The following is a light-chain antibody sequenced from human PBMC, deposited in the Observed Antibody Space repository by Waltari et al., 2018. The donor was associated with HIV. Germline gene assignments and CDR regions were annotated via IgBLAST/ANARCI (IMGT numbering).Light chain of an antibody. CDR2: GNK. CDR3: KSYDITLSASVV. V-gene: IGLV1-40*01. CDR1: TSNLGADYD. Sequence: QSVLTQPPSVSGAPGQRVTISCTGSTSNLGADYDVHWSQQIPGTAPKLLISGNKNRPSGVPDRFSASKSGTSASLTITGLQAEDEADYFCKSYDITLSASVVFGGGTKLTVL. J-gene: IGLJ2*01.